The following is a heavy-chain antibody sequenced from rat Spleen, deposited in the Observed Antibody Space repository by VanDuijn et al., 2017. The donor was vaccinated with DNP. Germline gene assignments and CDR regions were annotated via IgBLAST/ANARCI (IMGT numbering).Heavy chain of an antibody. CDR2: IAYSGIT. V-gene: IGHV3-1*01. Sequence: EVQLQESGPGLLKPSQSLSLTCSVTGYSISRTYWGWFRQFPTNRMEYIGHIAYSGITNYNPSLKIRISITRDTWKNHIFLQVNSVTTEDTATYYCARSEAAISTFAYWGQGTLVTVSS. CDR1: GYSISRTY. J-gene: IGHJ3*01. D-gene: IGHD1-2*01. CDR3: ARSEAAISTFAY.